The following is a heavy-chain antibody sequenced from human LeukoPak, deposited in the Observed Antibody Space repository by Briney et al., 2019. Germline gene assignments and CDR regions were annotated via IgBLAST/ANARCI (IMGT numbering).Heavy chain of an antibody. V-gene: IGHV3-7*01. CDR2: INQGGSVQ. CDR3: ARVEYSGWNLEY. J-gene: IGHJ4*02. D-gene: IGHD5-12*01. CDR1: GFTFRSYW. Sequence: GGSLRLSCAASGFTFRSYWMSWVRQAPGRGLEWVANINQGGSVQYYMDSVKGRFTISRDDAKNSLYVQMNSLRDEDTAVYYCARVEYSGWNLEYWGQGTLVTVSS.